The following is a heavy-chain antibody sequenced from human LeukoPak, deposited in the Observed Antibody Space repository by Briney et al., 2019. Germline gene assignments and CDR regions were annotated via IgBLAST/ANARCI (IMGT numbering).Heavy chain of an antibody. J-gene: IGHJ4*02. V-gene: IGHV3-53*01. Sequence: GGSLRLSCAASGFTVSGNYMIWVRQTPGKRLEWVSFIYSGGNTYYTDPVKGGFTISRDNSENTLYLQMNSLRTEDTAVYYCASEVAGFGTFDYWGQGTLVTVSS. D-gene: IGHD6-19*01. CDR1: GFTVSGNY. CDR2: IYSGGNT. CDR3: ASEVAGFGTFDY.